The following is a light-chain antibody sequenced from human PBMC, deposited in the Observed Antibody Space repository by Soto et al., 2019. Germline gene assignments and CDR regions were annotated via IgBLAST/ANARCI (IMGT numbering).Light chain of an antibody. CDR1: SNDVGGYNY. V-gene: IGLV2-14*01. CDR3: SSYTSTSTLYV. Sequence: SALPQPASVSGSPGRSITISCTGTSNDVGGYNYVSWYQQHPGKAPKLMIYEVSNRPSWVSNRFSVSKSGNTASLNISGLQAEDEADYYCSSYTSTSTLYVFGTGTKLTVL. J-gene: IGLJ1*01. CDR2: EVS.